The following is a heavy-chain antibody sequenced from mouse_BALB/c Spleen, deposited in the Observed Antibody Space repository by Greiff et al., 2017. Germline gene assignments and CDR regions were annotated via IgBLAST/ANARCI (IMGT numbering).Heavy chain of an antibody. CDR2: IRLKSNNYAT. Sequence: EVKVEESGGGLVQPGGSMKLSCVASGFTFSNYWMNWVRQSPEKGLEWVAEIRLKSNNYATHYAESVKGRFTISRDDSKSSVYLQMNNLRAEDTGIYYCTRYYYYAMDDWGQGTSVTVSS. D-gene: IGHD1-1*01. CDR3: TRYYYYAMDD. J-gene: IGHJ4*01. CDR1: GFTFSNYW. V-gene: IGHV6-6*02.